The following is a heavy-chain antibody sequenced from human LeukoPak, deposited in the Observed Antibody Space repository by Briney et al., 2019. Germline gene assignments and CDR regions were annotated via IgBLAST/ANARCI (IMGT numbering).Heavy chain of an antibody. D-gene: IGHD4-23*01. Sequence: GGSLRLSCAASGFTFSTFAMIWVRQPPGKGLEWMGIIYPGDSDTRYSPSFEGQVTISADKSISTAYVQWSSLKASDTAMYYCARGGNSVGPFDYWGQGTLVTVSS. V-gene: IGHV5-51*01. CDR3: ARGGNSVGPFDY. J-gene: IGHJ4*02. CDR2: IYPGDSDT. CDR1: GFTFSTFA.